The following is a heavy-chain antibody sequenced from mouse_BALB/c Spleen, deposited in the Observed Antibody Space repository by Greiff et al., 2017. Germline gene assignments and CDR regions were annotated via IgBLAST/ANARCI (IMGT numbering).Heavy chain of an antibody. CDR3: ARSGYGANLFAY. D-gene: IGHD3-1*01. CDR2: ISSGSSTI. Sequence: EVHLVESGGGLVQPGGSRKLSCAASGFTFSSFGMHWVRQAPEKGLEWVAYISSGSSTIYYADTVKGRFTISRDNPKNTLFLQMTSLRSEDTAMYYCARSGYGANLFAYWGQGTLVTVSA. J-gene: IGHJ3*01. V-gene: IGHV5-17*02. CDR1: GFTFSSFG.